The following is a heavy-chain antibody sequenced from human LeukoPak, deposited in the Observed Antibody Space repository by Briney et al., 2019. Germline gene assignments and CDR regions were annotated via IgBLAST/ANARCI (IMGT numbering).Heavy chain of an antibody. Sequence: GGSLRLSCTTSGFTFGDYAMSWFRPAPGKGLEWVGFIRSKIYGGAIEYAASVKGRFTISRDDSKSIAYLQMNSLRTEDTGLYYCARDQLGGDPDDYYYYYMDVWGKGTTVTVSS. J-gene: IGHJ6*03. CDR1: GFTFGDYA. CDR2: IRSKIYGGAI. V-gene: IGHV3-49*03. D-gene: IGHD4-17*01. CDR3: ARDQLGGDPDDYYYYYMDV.